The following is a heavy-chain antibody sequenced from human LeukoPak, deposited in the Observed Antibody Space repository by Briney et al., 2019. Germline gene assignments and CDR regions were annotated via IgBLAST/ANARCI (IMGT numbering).Heavy chain of an antibody. J-gene: IGHJ3*02. CDR3: AVPAPYYDFWSETPPSTWYEASDAFDI. V-gene: IGHV4-59*01. D-gene: IGHD3-3*01. Sequence: SETLSLTCTVSGDSISSYYWSWIRQPPGKGLEWIGYIYYSGSTNYNPSLKSRVTISVDTSKNQFSLKLSSVTAADTAVYYCAVPAPYYDFWSETPPSTWYEASDAFDIWGQGTMVTVSS. CDR1: GDSISSYY. CDR2: IYYSGST.